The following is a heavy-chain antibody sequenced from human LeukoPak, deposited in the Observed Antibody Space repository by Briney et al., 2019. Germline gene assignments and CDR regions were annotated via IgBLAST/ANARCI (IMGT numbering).Heavy chain of an antibody. CDR3: ARVLAVAGSSRLRY. Sequence: GGSLRLSCAVSGFTFRGYWMHWVRQAPGKGLVWVSRINSDGSSTDYADSVKGRFTISSDNAKNTLYLQMNSLRADDTAVYYCARVLAVAGSSRLRYWGQGTLVTVSS. CDR1: GFTFRGYW. D-gene: IGHD6-13*01. CDR2: INSDGSST. J-gene: IGHJ4*02. V-gene: IGHV3-74*01.